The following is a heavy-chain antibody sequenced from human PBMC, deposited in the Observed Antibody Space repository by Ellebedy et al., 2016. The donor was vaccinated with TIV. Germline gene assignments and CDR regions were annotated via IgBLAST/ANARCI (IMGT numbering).Heavy chain of an antibody. J-gene: IGHJ4*02. CDR1: GGSISSGSYY. D-gene: IGHD3-10*01. CDR3: ARGLYGSGMTYYFDY. CDR2: IYTSGST. V-gene: IGHV4-61*02. Sequence: SETLSLXXTVSGGSISSGSYYWSWIRQPAGKGLEWIGRIYTSGSTNYNPSLKSRVTMSVDTSKNQFSLKLSSVTAADTAVYYCARGLYGSGMTYYFDYWGQGTLVTVSS.